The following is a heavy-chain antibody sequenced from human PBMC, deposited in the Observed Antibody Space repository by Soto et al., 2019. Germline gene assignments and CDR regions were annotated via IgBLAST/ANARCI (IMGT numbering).Heavy chain of an antibody. CDR2: MNPNSGNT. V-gene: IGHV1-8*01. CDR1: GYTFTSYD. J-gene: IGHJ6*03. D-gene: IGHD2-15*01. CDR3: ARVVAATNYYYYMDV. Sequence: QVQLVQSGAEVKKPGASVKVSCKASGYTFTSYDINWVRQATGQGLEWMGWMNPNSGNTGYAQKFQGRVTMTMNTSISTAYMELSSLRSEDTAVYYCARVVAATNYYYYMDVWGKGTTVTVSS.